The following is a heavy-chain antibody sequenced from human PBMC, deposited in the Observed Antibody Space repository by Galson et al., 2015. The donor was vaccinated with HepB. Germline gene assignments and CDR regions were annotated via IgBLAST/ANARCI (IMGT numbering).Heavy chain of an antibody. CDR3: ARDYYDNSGNWGPGDY. J-gene: IGHJ4*02. Sequence: SLRLSCAASGFTFSSYGMHWVRQAPGKGLEWVAVISYDGSNKYYADSVKGRFTISGDNSKYTLYLQMNSLRTEDTALYYCARDYYDNSGNWGPGDYWGQGTLVTVSS. CDR1: GFTFSSYG. D-gene: IGHD3-22*01. CDR2: ISYDGSNK. V-gene: IGHV3-30*03.